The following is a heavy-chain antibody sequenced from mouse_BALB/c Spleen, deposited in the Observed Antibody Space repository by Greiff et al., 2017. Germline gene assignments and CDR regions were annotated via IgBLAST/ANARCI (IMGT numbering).Heavy chain of an antibody. CDR3: ARSPYGNYEGFAY. V-gene: IGHV1-9*01. D-gene: IGHD2-1*01. Sequence: VQLQQSGAELMKPGASVKISCKATGYTFSSYWIEWVKQRPGHGLEWIGEILPGSGSTNYNEKFKGKATFTADTSSNTAYMQLSSLTSEDSAVYYCARSPYGNYEGFAYWGQGTLVTVSA. CDR1: GYTFSSYW. J-gene: IGHJ3*01. CDR2: ILPGSGST.